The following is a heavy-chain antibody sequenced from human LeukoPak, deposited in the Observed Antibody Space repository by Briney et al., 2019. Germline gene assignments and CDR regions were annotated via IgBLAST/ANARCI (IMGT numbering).Heavy chain of an antibody. CDR2: ISSSSSYI. CDR3: ARAGAGYCSGGSCRRGMDV. J-gene: IGHJ6*02. Sequence: PGGSLRLSCAASGFTFSSYSMNWVRQAPGKGLEWVSSISSSSSYIYYADSVKGRFTISRDNAKNSLYLQMNSLRAEDTAVYYCARAGAGYCSGGSCRRGMDVWAKGPRSPSP. V-gene: IGHV3-21*01. D-gene: IGHD2-15*01. CDR1: GFTFSSYS.